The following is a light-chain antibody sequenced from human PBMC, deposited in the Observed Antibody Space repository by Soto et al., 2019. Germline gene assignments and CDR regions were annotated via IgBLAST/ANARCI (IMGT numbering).Light chain of an antibody. J-gene: IGKJ1*01. V-gene: IGKV3-15*01. Sequence: EIVMPQSPGTLSVSPGEGATLSCRASQSVSTNLAWYQQKPDQAPRLLIYGASTTSTGMPARLSGSGSGTEFTLTISSLQSEDFAVYYCQEYYTWPRKFGRGTRVDIK. CDR1: QSVSTN. CDR3: QEYYTWPRK. CDR2: GAS.